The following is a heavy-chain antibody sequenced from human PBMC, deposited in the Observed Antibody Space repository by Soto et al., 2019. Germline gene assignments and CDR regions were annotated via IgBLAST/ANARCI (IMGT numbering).Heavy chain of an antibody. CDR3: AKDYSYYYDSSGYFSY. V-gene: IGHV3-23*01. D-gene: IGHD3-22*01. CDR2: ISGSGGST. J-gene: IGHJ4*02. CDR1: GFTFSSYA. Sequence: PGGSLRLSCAASGFTFSSYAMSWVRQAPGKGLEWVSAISGSGGSTYYADSVKGRFTISRDNSKNTLYLQMNSLRAEDTAVYYCAKDYSYYYDSSGYFSYWGQGTLVTVSS.